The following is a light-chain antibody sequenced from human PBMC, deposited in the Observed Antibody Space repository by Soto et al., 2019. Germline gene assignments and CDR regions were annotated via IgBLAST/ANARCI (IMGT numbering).Light chain of an antibody. CDR3: SSYTSSSTSLVV. CDR1: SSDVGGYNY. V-gene: IGLV2-14*01. Sequence: QSALTQPASVSGSPGQSITISCTGTSSDVGGYNYVSWYQQHPGKAPKLMIYDVSNRPSGVSNRFSGSKSANTASLTISGLQAEDEADYYCSSYTSSSTSLVVFGGGTKLTAL. CDR2: DVS. J-gene: IGLJ2*01.